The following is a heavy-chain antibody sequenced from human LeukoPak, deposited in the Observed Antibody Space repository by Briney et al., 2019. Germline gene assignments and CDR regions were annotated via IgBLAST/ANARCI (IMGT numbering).Heavy chain of an antibody. CDR2: ISSSGSTI. V-gene: IGHV3-48*04. CDR3: ARSRMATKGYNWFDP. J-gene: IGHJ5*02. Sequence: RGSLRLSCAASGVTFSSYGMHWIRQAPGKGLEWVSYISSSGSTIYYADSVKGRFTISRDNAKNSLYLQMNSLRAEDTALYYCARSRMATKGYNWFDPWGQGTLVTVSS. CDR1: GVTFSSYG. D-gene: IGHD5-24*01.